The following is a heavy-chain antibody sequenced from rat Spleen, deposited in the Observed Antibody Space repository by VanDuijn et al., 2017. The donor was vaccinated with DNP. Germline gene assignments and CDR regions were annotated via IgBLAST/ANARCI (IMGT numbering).Heavy chain of an antibody. D-gene: IGHD1-10*01. J-gene: IGHJ1*01. CDR2: ISYSGST. V-gene: IGHV3-1*01. CDR3: ATDNSPWYFDF. Sequence: EVQLQESGPGLVKPSQSLSLTCSVTGYSITSNYWGWIRKFPRNKMEYIGHISYSGSTGYNPSLKSRISISRDTSKNQFFLQLNSVTTEDTATYYCATDNSPWYFDFWGPGTMVTVSS. CDR1: GYSITSNY.